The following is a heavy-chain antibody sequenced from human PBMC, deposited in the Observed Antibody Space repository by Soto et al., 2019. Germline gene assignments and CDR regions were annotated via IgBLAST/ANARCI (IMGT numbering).Heavy chain of an antibody. Sequence: EVQLLESGGGLVQPGGSLRLSCAASGFPFSNYAMTWVRQAPGKGLEWVSVLSGSGNNTYQADFVKGRFTISKDNSKNTLYVQMGCTRAEVSAVYFCAKVTVPFVEWLARYYVDYWGQGTLVTVSS. CDR2: LSGSGNNT. V-gene: IGHV3-23*01. CDR3: AKVTVPFVEWLARYYVDY. J-gene: IGHJ4*02. CDR1: GFPFSNYA. D-gene: IGHD3-3*02.